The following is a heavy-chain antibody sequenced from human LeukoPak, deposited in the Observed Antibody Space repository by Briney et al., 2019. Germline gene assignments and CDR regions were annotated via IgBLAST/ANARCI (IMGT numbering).Heavy chain of an antibody. CDR1: GFTFSDYA. Sequence: GGSLRLSCAASGFTFSDYATSWVRQAPGKGLEWVSSLGGSPSDTSYADSVRGRFTISRDNSKKTLNLQMNSLRAEDTAVYYCAKDQTPYNRKYVAFDIWGQGTMVIVSS. D-gene: IGHD1-1*01. J-gene: IGHJ3*02. CDR3: AKDQTPYNRKYVAFDI. V-gene: IGHV3-23*01. CDR2: LGGSPSDT.